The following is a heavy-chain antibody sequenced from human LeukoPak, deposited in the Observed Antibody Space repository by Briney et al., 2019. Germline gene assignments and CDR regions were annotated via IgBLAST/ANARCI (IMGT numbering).Heavy chain of an antibody. J-gene: IGHJ4*02. CDR1: GFTFSSYA. V-gene: IGHV3-23*01. Sequence: GGSLRLSCAASGFTFSSYAMSWVRQAPGNGLEWVSAISGSGGSTYYADSVKGRFTISRDNSKNTLYLQMNSLRAEDTAVYYCARPAYDILTGSAGQFDYWGQGTLVTVSS. D-gene: IGHD3-9*01. CDR2: ISGSGGST. CDR3: ARPAYDILTGSAGQFDY.